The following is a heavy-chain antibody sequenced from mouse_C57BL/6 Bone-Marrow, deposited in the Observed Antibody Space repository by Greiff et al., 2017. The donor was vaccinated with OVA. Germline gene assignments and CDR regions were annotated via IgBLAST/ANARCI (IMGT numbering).Heavy chain of an antibody. V-gene: IGHV1-26*01. Sequence: EVQLQQSGPELVKPGASVKISCKASGYTFTDYYMNWVKQSHGKSLEWIGDINPNNGGTSYNQKFKGKATLTVDKSSSTAYMELRSLTSEDSAVYYCAREGLRLWYFDVWGTGTTVTVSS. CDR2: INPNNGGT. D-gene: IGHD2-4*01. CDR1: GYTFTDYY. CDR3: AREGLRLWYFDV. J-gene: IGHJ1*03.